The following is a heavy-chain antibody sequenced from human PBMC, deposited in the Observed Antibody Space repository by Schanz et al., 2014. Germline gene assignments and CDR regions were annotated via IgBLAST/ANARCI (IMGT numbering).Heavy chain of an antibody. Sequence: EVQLVESGGGLVQPGGSLRLSCAASGFIFSNFAMEWVRQAPGKGLEWVSSISSTSTYLYYADSVKGRFTISRDSARNSLYLQMSSLRAEDTAVYYCARGTPFLCDYWGQGTLVTVSS. D-gene: IGHD3-16*01. CDR3: ARGTPFLCDY. CDR1: GFIFSNFA. CDR2: ISSTSTYL. J-gene: IGHJ4*02. V-gene: IGHV3-21*01.